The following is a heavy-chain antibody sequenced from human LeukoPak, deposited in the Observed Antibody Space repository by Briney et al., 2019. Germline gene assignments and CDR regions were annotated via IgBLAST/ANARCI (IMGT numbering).Heavy chain of an antibody. Sequence: GGSLRLSCAASEFTFTNYAMSWVRQAPGKGLEWVSAITGSGGTTYYADSVKGRFTISRDNSKNTLYLQMNSLRAEDMAVYYCEKTALAVAGIVPVESELDYWGQGTLVTVSS. J-gene: IGHJ4*02. CDR2: ITGSGGTT. V-gene: IGHV3-23*01. D-gene: IGHD6-19*01. CDR3: EKTALAVAGIVPVESELDY. CDR1: EFTFTNYA.